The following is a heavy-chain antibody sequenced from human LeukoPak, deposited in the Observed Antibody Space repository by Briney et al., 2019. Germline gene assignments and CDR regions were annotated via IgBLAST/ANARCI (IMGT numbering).Heavy chain of an antibody. J-gene: IGHJ3*02. CDR2: IYYSGST. Sequence: SETLSLTCTVSGGSISSSSCYWGWIRQPPGKGLEWIGSIYYSGSTYYNPTLKSRVTISVDTSKSQFSLKLSSVTAADTAMHYCASLPRYCSGGTCRDTFDIWGQGTMVTVSS. V-gene: IGHV4-39*01. CDR1: GGSISSSSCY. CDR3: ASLPRYCSGGTCRDTFDI. D-gene: IGHD2-15*01.